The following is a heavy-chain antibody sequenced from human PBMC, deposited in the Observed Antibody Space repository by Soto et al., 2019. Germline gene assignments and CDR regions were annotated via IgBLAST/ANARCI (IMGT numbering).Heavy chain of an antibody. CDR1: GGSISSGGYY. D-gene: IGHD1-7*01. Sequence: QVQLQESGPGLVKPSQTLSLTCTVSGGSISSGGYYWSWIRQHPGKGLEWIGYIYYSGSTYYNPSLKSRVTISVDTSKNQFSLKLSYVTAADTAVYYCAREKENSFRNWFDPWGQGTLVTVSS. CDR3: AREKENSFRNWFDP. J-gene: IGHJ5*02. CDR2: IYYSGST. V-gene: IGHV4-31*03.